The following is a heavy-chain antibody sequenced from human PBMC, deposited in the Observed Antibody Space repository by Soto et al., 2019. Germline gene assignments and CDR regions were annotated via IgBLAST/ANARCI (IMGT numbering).Heavy chain of an antibody. D-gene: IGHD3-16*01. V-gene: IGHV3-72*01. J-gene: IGHJ4*02. Sequence: GGSLRLSCAASGFTFSDHYMDWVRQAPGKGLEWVGRTKDKTNSYTTEYAASVKGRFTISRDDSKSSLYLQMNSLKTEDTAVYYCARATVGTYYFDYWGQGTLVTVSS. CDR2: TKDKTNSYTT. CDR3: ARATVGTYYFDY. CDR1: GFTFSDHY.